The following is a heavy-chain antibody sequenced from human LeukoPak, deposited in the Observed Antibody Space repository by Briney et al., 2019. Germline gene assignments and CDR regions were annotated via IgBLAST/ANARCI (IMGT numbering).Heavy chain of an antibody. CDR3: ARDSDSSGYYSFDY. D-gene: IGHD3-22*01. V-gene: IGHV3-33*08. Sequence: GGSLRLSCAASGFTLSSYGMHRVRQAPGKGLEWVAVIWYDGSNKYYADSVKGRFTISRDNYKNTLYLQIHRLRAEDTAVYYCARDSDSSGYYSFDYWGQGTLVTVSS. CDR2: IWYDGSNK. J-gene: IGHJ4*02. CDR1: GFTLSSYG.